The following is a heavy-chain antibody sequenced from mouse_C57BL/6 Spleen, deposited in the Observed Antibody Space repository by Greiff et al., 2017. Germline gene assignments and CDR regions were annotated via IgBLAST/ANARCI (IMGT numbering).Heavy chain of an antibody. V-gene: IGHV2-2*01. J-gene: IGHJ4*01. CDR2: IWSGGST. Sequence: VKVVESGPGLVQPSQSLSITCTVSGFSLTSYGVHWVRQSPGKGLEWLGVIWSGGSTDYNAAFISRLSISKDNSKSQVFFKMNSLQADDTAIYYCARTDYYGSPYAMDYWGQGTSVTVSS. D-gene: IGHD1-1*01. CDR3: ARTDYYGSPYAMDY. CDR1: GFSLTSYG.